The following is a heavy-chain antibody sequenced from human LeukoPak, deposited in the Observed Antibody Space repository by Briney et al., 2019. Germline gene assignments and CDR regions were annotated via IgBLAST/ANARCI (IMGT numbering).Heavy chain of an antibody. CDR3: ARDRGYYGSGSYFGDYFDY. D-gene: IGHD3-10*01. CDR2: INPSGGST. CDR1: GYTFTSNY. Sequence: ASVKVSCKASGYTFTSNYIHWVRQAPGQGLEWMGIINPSGGSTSYAQKFQGRVTMTRDTSTSTVYMELSSLRSEDTAVYYCARDRGYYGSGSYFGDYFDYWGQGTLVTVSS. V-gene: IGHV1-46*01. J-gene: IGHJ4*02.